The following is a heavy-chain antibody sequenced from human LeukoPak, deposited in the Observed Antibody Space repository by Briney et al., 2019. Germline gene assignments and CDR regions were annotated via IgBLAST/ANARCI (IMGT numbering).Heavy chain of an antibody. CDR3: AKDLGSSGWYTDY. CDR1: GFTFSTYG. CDR2: NSGGSS. D-gene: IGHD6-19*01. V-gene: IGHV3-23*01. J-gene: IGHJ4*02. Sequence: PGGSLRLSCAASGFTFSTYGVYWVRQAPGKGLEWVSSNSGGSSYYADSVKGRFTISRDNSKNTLYLQMNSLRAEDTAVYYCAKDLGSSGWYTDYWGQGTLVTVSS.